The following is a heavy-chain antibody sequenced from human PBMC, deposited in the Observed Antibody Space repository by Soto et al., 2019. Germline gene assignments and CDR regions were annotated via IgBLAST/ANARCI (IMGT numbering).Heavy chain of an antibody. CDR1: GGSFSTFA. V-gene: IGHV1-69*06. Sequence: QVQLMQSGAEVKKPGSSVKVSCKASGGSFSTFAITWVRQAPGQGLEWLGGIIPVFAKATYAQKFQGRVIITADRSTSTAYMELTRLTSDDTAVYYCAREPSQGDNWKYVGWFDPWGQGTLVTVSS. CDR2: IIPVFAKA. D-gene: IGHD1-7*01. J-gene: IGHJ5*02. CDR3: AREPSQGDNWKYVGWFDP.